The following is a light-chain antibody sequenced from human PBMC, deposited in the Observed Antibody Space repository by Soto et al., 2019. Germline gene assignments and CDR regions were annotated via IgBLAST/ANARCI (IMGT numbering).Light chain of an antibody. CDR3: SSYTTRSTLV. CDR1: SSDVGGYNY. J-gene: IGLJ2*01. V-gene: IGLV2-14*01. Sequence: QSVLTQPASVSGPPGQSITISCTGTSSDVGGYNYVSWYQQHPGKAPKLMIYDVSNRPSGVSNRFSGSKSGNTASLTISGLQAEDEADYYCSSYTTRSTLVFGGGTKLTVL. CDR2: DVS.